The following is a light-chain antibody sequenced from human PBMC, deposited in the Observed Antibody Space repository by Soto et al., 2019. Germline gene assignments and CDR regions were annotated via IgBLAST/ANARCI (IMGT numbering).Light chain of an antibody. Sequence: QSVLTQPASVSGAPGQRVTISCTGSSSNIGAGYDVHWYQQHPGRAPKLMIYDNTNRPSGVPDRFSGSKSGTSASLAITGLQAEDEADYYCLSFDSSMSVVFGGGTKLTVL. V-gene: IGLV1-40*01. CDR3: LSFDSSMSVV. J-gene: IGLJ2*01. CDR2: DNT. CDR1: SSNIGAGYD.